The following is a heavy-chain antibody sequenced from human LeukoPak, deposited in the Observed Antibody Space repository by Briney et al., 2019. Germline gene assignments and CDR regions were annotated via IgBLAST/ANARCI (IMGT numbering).Heavy chain of an antibody. J-gene: IGHJ4*02. D-gene: IGHD3-9*01. CDR2: ITGNSDTI. CDR3: ARYDISTYEWRAFDY. CDR1: GFTFSNHA. V-gene: IGHV3-23*01. Sequence: PGGSLRLSCAASGFTFSNHAMAWVRQAPGQGLEWVSVITGNSDTIYYSDSVKGRFTVSRDNSKNILYMQMNSLGVEDTAVYYCARYDISTYEWRAFDYWGQGTLVAVSS.